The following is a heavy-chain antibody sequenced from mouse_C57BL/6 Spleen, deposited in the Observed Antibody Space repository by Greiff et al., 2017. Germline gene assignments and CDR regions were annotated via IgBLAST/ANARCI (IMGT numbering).Heavy chain of an antibody. CDR1: GYTFTSYW. CDR3: ARFGHYDYDGDFDY. D-gene: IGHD2-4*01. V-gene: IGHV1-64*01. Sequence: VQLQQSGAELVKPGASVKLSCKASGYTFTSYWMHWVKQRPGQGLEWIGMIHPNSGSTNYNEKFKSKATLTVDKSSSTAYMQLSSLTSEDSAVYYCARFGHYDYDGDFDYWGQGTTLTVSS. CDR2: IHPNSGST. J-gene: IGHJ2*01.